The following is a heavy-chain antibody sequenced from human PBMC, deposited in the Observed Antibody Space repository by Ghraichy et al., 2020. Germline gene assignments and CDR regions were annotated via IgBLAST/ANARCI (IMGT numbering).Heavy chain of an antibody. CDR1: GGSFSGYY. CDR3: ARGGGYFDWYTRIVSPGSVPNWFDP. Sequence: SETLSLTCAVYGGSFSGYYWSWIRQPPGKGLEWIGEINHSGSTNYNPSLKSRVTISVDTSKNQFSLKLSSVTAADTAVYYCARGGGYFDWYTRIVSPGSVPNWFDPWGQGTLVTVSS. V-gene: IGHV4-34*01. J-gene: IGHJ5*02. CDR2: INHSGST. D-gene: IGHD3-9*01.